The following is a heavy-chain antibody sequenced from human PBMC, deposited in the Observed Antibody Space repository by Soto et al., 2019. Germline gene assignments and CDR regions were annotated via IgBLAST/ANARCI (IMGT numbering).Heavy chain of an antibody. CDR3: ASLWFGEGGGMDV. J-gene: IGHJ6*02. Sequence: PSETLSLTCTVSGGSISSGDYYWIWIRHPPGKGLEWIGYIYYSGSTYYNPSLKSRVTISVDTSKNQFSLKLSSVTAADTAVYYCASLWFGEGGGMDVWGQGTTVTVSS. CDR1: GGSISSGDYY. V-gene: IGHV4-30-4*01. D-gene: IGHD3-10*01. CDR2: IYYSGST.